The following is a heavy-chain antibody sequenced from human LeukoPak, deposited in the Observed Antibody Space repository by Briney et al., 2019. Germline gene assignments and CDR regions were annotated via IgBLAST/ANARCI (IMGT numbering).Heavy chain of an antibody. CDR3: ASSRYYYDSSGYYYFDY. Sequence: GESLKISCKGSGYSFTSYWIGWVRQMPGKGLEWMGIIYPGDSDTRYSPSFQGQVTISADKSISTAYLQWSSLKASDTAMYYCASSRYYYDSSGYYYFDYWGQGTLVTVSS. V-gene: IGHV5-51*01. CDR1: GYSFTSYW. CDR2: IYPGDSDT. D-gene: IGHD3-22*01. J-gene: IGHJ4*02.